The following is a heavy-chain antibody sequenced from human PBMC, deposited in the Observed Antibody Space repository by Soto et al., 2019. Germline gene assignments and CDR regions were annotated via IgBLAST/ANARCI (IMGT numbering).Heavy chain of an antibody. CDR2: IYYSGSI. CDR1: GGSISYEYYH. Sequence: SETLSLTCTVSGGSISYEYYHWTWIRQSPGKGLEWIGYIYYSGSIIYSPSLKSRVTISVDTSKNQFSLKLSSVTAADTAVYYCAGGIVVVPAATDYWGQGTLVTVSS. J-gene: IGHJ4*02. V-gene: IGHV4-30-4*08. D-gene: IGHD2-2*01. CDR3: AGGIVVVPAATDY.